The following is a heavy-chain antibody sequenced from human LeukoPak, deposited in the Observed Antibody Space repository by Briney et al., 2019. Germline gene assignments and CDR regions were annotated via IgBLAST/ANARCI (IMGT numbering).Heavy chain of an antibody. CDR2: IYYSGST. J-gene: IGHJ5*02. CDR3: AREGSYDSSGYYLPFLFDP. Sequence: SETLSLTCTVSGGSISSYYWSWIRQPPGKGLEWIGYIYYSGSTNYNPSLKSRVTISVDTSKNQFSLKLSSVTAADTAVYYCAREGSYDSSGYYLPFLFDPWGQGTLVTVSS. CDR1: GGSISSYY. D-gene: IGHD3-22*01. V-gene: IGHV4-59*01.